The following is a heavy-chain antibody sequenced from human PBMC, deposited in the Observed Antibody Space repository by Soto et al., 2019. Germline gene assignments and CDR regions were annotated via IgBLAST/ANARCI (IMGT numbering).Heavy chain of an antibody. CDR2: IDGDNGDT. CDR1: RYAFAGYS. J-gene: IGHJ5*02. V-gene: IGHV1-3*01. D-gene: IGHD2-21*02. Sequence: ASAKGRCKAYRYAFAGYSMKWVRLAPRQRLEWMGWIDGDNGDTKYSGSLQGRVAITRDTSASTAYMELTSLTSEDTAIYFCASGDRKEESTGFYRGFDLWGQRTPVTVTP. CDR3: ASGDRKEESTGFYRGFDL.